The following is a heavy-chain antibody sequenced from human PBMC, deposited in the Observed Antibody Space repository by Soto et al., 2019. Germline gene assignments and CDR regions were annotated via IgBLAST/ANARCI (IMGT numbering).Heavy chain of an antibody. J-gene: IGHJ4*02. CDR1: GGSISSYY. CDR3: ARENYEGYFDY. Sequence: SETLSLTCTVSGGSISSYYWSWIRQPPGKGLEWIGYIYYSGSTNYNPSLKSRVTISVDTSKNQFSLKLSSVTAADTAVYYCARENYEGYFDYWGQGTLVTVSS. CDR2: IYYSGST. V-gene: IGHV4-59*01. D-gene: IGHD1-7*01.